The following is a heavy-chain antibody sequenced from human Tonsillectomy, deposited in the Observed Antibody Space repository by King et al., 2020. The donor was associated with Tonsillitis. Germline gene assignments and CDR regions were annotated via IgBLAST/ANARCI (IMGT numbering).Heavy chain of an antibody. Sequence: EVQLVESGGGLVQPGGSLRLYCAASGFTFSSYAMRWVRQAPGKGLEWVSAIGGSGGSTYYADSVKGRLTISRENSKNTLYLQMNSLRAEDTAVYYCAKGSGYYRYFDYWGQGTLVTVSS. J-gene: IGHJ4*02. CDR1: GFTFSSYA. CDR3: AKGSGYYRYFDY. CDR2: IGGSGGST. V-gene: IGHV3-23*04. D-gene: IGHD3-3*01.